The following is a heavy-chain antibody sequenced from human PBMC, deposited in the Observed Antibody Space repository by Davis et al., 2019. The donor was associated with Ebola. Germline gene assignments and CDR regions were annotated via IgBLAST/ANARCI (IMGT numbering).Heavy chain of an antibody. CDR3: ARGGGNIVVVPADTIYGMDV. CDR2: INPNSGGT. J-gene: IGHJ6*04. CDR1: GYIFTGYY. V-gene: IGHV1-2*06. Sequence: ASVKVSCKASGYIFTGYYMHWVRQAPGQGLEWMGRINPNSGGTNYAQKFQGRVTMTRDTSISTAYMELSRLRSDDTAVYYCARGGGNIVVVPADTIYGMDVWGKGTTVTVSS. D-gene: IGHD2-2*01.